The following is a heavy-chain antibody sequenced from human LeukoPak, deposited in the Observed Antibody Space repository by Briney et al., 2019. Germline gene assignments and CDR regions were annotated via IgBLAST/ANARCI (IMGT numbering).Heavy chain of an antibody. V-gene: IGHV4-4*07. D-gene: IGHD7-27*01. J-gene: IGHJ5*02. CDR3: ARDREAVANWGYDWFDP. Sequence: SETLSLTCTVSGGSISSYYWSWIRQPAGKGLEWIGRIYTSGSTNYNPSLKSRVTMSVDTSKNQFSLKLSSVTAADTAVYYCARDREAVANWGYDWFDPWGQGTMVTVSS. CDR1: GGSISSYY. CDR2: IYTSGST.